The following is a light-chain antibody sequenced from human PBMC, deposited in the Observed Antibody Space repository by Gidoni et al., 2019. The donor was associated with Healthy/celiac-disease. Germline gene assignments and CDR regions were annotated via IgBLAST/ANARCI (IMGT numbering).Light chain of an antibody. V-gene: IGKV1-12*01. CDR3: QQTDSFPYT. Sequence: IRMTQSPSSVSASVGDRVTITCRASRDISNWLAWYQQKLGKAPNLLIYAASSLQSGVPSRFSGSGSGTDFTLTISSLQPEDFATYYCQQTDSFPYTFGQXTKLEIK. CDR2: AAS. CDR1: RDISNW. J-gene: IGKJ2*01.